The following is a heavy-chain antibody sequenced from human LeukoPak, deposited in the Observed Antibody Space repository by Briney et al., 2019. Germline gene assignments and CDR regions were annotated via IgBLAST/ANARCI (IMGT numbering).Heavy chain of an antibody. J-gene: IGHJ4*02. D-gene: IGHD6-6*01. CDR2: INWNGGST. Sequence: PGGSLRLSCAASGFTLSSYAMSWVRQAPGKGLEWVSGINWNGGSTGYADSVKGRFTISRDNAKNSLYLQMNSLRAEDTALYYCARGVLDSSSNFDYWGQGTLVTVSS. CDR1: GFTLSSYA. V-gene: IGHV3-20*04. CDR3: ARGVLDSSSNFDY.